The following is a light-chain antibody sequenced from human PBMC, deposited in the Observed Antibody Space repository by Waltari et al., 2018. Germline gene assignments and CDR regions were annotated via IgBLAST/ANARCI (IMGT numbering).Light chain of an antibody. Sequence: VLTQSPGTLSLSPGVSATLSCRASQSLTKQYLVWYQQNPGQAPRLLIYCASSRAAGIPDRFRGSGSGTDDTHTISRLERDESAVYYCQQYGSSVMYTFGQGTKLE. CDR1: QSLTKQY. CDR2: CAS. V-gene: IGKV3-20*01. CDR3: QQYGSSVMYT. J-gene: IGKJ2*01.